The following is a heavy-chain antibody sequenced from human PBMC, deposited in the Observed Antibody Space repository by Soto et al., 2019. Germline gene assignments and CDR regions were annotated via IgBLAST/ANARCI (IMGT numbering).Heavy chain of an antibody. D-gene: IGHD4-17*01. CDR3: ARDPMTTVVTPYWYFDL. CDR1: GGSISSYY. V-gene: IGHV4-59*01. CDR2: IYYSGST. J-gene: IGHJ2*01. Sequence: SETLSLTCTVSGGSISSYYWSWIRQPPGKGLEWIGYIYYSGSTNYNPSLKSRVTISVDTSKNQFSLKLSSVTAADTAVYYCARDPMTTVVTPYWYFDLWGRGTLVTVS.